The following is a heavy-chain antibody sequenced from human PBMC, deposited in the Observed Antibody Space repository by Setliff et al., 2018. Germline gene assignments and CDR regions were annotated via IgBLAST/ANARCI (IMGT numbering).Heavy chain of an antibody. V-gene: IGHV1-8*01. D-gene: IGHD3-10*01. CDR2: MNPNSGNA. CDR3: ARGPGGSGSYVFYYYYYGMDV. CDR1: GYTFTSYD. Sequence: GASVKVSCKASGYTFTSYDINWVRQATGQGLEWMGWMNPNSGNAGYAQKFRGRVTMTRNTSISTAYMELSSLRSEGTAVYYCARGPGGSGSYVFYYYYYGMDVWGQGTTVTVSS. J-gene: IGHJ6*02.